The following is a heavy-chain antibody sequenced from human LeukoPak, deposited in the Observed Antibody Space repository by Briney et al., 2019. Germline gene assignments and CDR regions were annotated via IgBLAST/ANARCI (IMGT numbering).Heavy chain of an antibody. V-gene: IGHV4-4*07. CDR1: GGSISSYY. Sequence: PSGTLSLTCTVSGGSISSYYWSWIRQPAGKGLEWIGRIYTSGSTNYNPSLKSRVTMSVDTSKNQFSLKLSSVTAADTAVYYCARVRLLWFGELPQYYFDYWGQGTLVTVSS. CDR2: IYTSGST. D-gene: IGHD3-10*01. J-gene: IGHJ4*02. CDR3: ARVRLLWFGELPQYYFDY.